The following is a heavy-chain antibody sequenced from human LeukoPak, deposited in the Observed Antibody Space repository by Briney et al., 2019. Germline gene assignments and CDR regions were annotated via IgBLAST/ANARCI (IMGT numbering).Heavy chain of an antibody. Sequence: PGGSLRLSCAASGFIVSTNYMTWVRQAPGKGLEWVSIIYIGGSTEYTDSVKGRFTISRDNSKNTLYLQMGSLRAEDMAVYYCARVGASLPDAFDVWGQGTMVTVSS. CDR2: IYIGGST. J-gene: IGHJ3*01. CDR3: ARVGASLPDAFDV. D-gene: IGHD4/OR15-4a*01. V-gene: IGHV3-66*01. CDR1: GFIVSTNY.